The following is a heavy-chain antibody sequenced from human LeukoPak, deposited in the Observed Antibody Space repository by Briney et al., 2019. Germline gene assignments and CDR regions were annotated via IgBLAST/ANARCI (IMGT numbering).Heavy chain of an antibody. CDR3: AKDQSYYNWFDP. J-gene: IGHJ5*02. CDR2: IDSDGAAT. V-gene: IGHV3-23*01. Sequence: GGSLRLSCAASGFTFTSYAMTWVRHSPGKGLEWVSSIDSDGAATFYADSVKGRFSISRDNAKNTVGLQMHSLTAGDSAVYYCAKDQSYYNWFDPRGQGTLVTVSS. D-gene: IGHD3-10*01. CDR1: GFTFTSYA.